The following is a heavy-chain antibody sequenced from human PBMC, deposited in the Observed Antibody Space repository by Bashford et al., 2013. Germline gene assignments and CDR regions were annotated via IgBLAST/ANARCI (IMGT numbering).Heavy chain of an antibody. V-gene: IGHV3-33*01. D-gene: IGHD2-15*01. Sequence: GGSLRLSCEASDLTFSNYGMHWVRQAPGKGLEWVAVIWHDGSNKYYADSVKGRFTISRDNSKNTLYLQMNTLRVEDTAVYYCAMLGYCSGGSCFRSGGLTYWGPGNPGVTVSS. CDR3: AMLGYCSGGSCFRSGGLTY. CDR2: IWHDGSNK. J-gene: IGHJ4*02. CDR1: DLTFSNYG.